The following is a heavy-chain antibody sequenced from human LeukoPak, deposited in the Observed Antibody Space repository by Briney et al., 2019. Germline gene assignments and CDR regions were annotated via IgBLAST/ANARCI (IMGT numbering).Heavy chain of an antibody. J-gene: IGHJ6*02. D-gene: IGHD3-22*01. V-gene: IGHV1-18*01. CDR3: ARGEAYYYDSSGYWVYYYYGMDV. CDR1: GYTFTSYG. CDR2: ISAYNGNT. Sequence: ATVKVSCKASGYTFTSYGISWVRQAPGQGLEWMGWISAYNGNTNYAQKLQGRVTMTTDTSTSTAYMELRSLRSDDTAVYYCARGEAYYYDSSGYWVYYYYGMDVWGQGTTVTVSS.